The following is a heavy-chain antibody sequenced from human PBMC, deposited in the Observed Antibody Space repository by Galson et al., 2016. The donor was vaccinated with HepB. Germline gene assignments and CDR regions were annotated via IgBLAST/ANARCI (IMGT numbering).Heavy chain of an antibody. J-gene: IGHJ6*02. D-gene: IGHD6-19*01. CDR2: IDPYDGDT. CDR1: GYTFTSYY. CDR3: ARPQWQPAFYFYAMDV. Sequence: SVKVSCKASGYTFTSYYMHWVRQAPGQGLEWMGIIDPYDGDTTYAQRFQGRVTLTRDTSPSTVYMALSSRRSDDTGVDYCARPQWQPAFYFYAMDVWGQGTTVTVSS. V-gene: IGHV1-46*01.